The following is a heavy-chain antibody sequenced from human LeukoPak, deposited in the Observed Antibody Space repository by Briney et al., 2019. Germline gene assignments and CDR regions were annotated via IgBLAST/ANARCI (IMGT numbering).Heavy chain of an antibody. Sequence: GALRLSCAASGFTFSDYYLSWIRQAPGKGLEWVSYISGISSYTNYADSVKGRFTISRDNAKNSLYLQMNSLRAEDTAVYYCARGFSGSYRTFDYWGQGTLVTVSS. D-gene: IGHD1-26*01. V-gene: IGHV3-11*06. J-gene: IGHJ4*02. CDR3: ARGFSGSYRTFDY. CDR1: GFTFSDYY. CDR2: ISGISSYT.